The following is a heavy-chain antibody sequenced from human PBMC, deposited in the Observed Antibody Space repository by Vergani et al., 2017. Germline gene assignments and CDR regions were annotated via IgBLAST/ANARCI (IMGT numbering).Heavy chain of an antibody. D-gene: IGHD3-22*01. V-gene: IGHV4-34*01. CDR1: GGSFSGYY. Sequence: VQLQQWGAGLLKPSETLSLTCAVYGGSFSGYYWSWIRQPPGKGLEWIGELNHSGSTYYNPSLKSRVTISVDTSKNQFSLKLSSVTAAATAVYYCARKLFSVSSVYFDYWGQGTLVTVSS. CDR3: ARKLFSVSSVYFDY. CDR2: LNHSGST. J-gene: IGHJ4*02.